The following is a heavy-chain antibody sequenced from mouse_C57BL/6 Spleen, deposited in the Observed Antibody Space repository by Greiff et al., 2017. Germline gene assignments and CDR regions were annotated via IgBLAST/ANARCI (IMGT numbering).Heavy chain of an antibody. CDR1: GYAFSSSW. Sequence: QVQLQQSGPELVKPGASVKISCKASGYAFSSSWMHWVKQRPGKGLEWIGRIYPGDGDTNYNGKFKGKATLTADKSSSTAYMQLSSLTSEDSAVYFCAREPYFDYWGQGTTLTVSS. V-gene: IGHV1-82*01. J-gene: IGHJ2*01. CDR2: IYPGDGDT. CDR3: AREPYFDY.